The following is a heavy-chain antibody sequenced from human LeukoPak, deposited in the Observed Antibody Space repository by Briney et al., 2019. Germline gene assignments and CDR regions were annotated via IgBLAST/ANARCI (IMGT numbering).Heavy chain of an antibody. J-gene: IGHJ4*02. D-gene: IGHD3-10*01. V-gene: IGHV4-31*03. CDR1: GVSISSGGYY. CDR2: IYYSGST. CDR3: ARALWFGELSSVLYYFDY. Sequence: PSETLSLTCTVSGVSISSGGYYWRWLRQHPGKGLEWIGYIYYSGSTYYYPALKSRVTISVDTSKNQFSLKLSSVTAADTAVYYCARALWFGELSSVLYYFDYWGQGTLVTVSS.